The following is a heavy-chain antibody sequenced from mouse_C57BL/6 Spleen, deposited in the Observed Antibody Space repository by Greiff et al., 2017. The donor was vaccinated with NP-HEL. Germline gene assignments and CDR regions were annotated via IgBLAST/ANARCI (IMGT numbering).Heavy chain of an antibody. J-gene: IGHJ4*01. CDR3: ARFDYRYYAMDY. D-gene: IGHD2-4*01. V-gene: IGHV1-54*01. Sequence: VQLQQSGAELVRPGTSVKVSCKASGYAFTNYLIEWVKQRPGQGLEWIGVINPGSGGTNYNEKFKGKATLTADKSSSTAYMQLSSLTSEDSAVYFCARFDYRYYAMDYWGQGTSGNVSA. CDR1: GYAFTNYL. CDR2: INPGSGGT.